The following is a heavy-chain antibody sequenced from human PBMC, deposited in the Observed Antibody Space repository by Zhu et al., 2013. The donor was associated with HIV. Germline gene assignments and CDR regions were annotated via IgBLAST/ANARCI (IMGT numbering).Heavy chain of an antibody. V-gene: IGHV1-69*01. CDR1: GGTFSSYA. D-gene: IGHD4-17*01. Sequence: QVQLVQSGAEVKKPGSSVKVSCKASGGTFSSYAISWVRQAPGQGLEWMGGIIPIFGTANYAQKFQGRVTITADESTSTAYMELSSLRSEDTAVYYCASFNDYGVTRGSFDSRGVQGTSGHVSS. CDR3: ASFNDYGVTRGSFDSR. J-gene: IGHJ3*01. CDR2: IIPIFGTA.